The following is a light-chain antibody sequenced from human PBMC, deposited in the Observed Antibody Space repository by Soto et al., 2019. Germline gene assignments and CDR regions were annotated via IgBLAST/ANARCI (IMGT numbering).Light chain of an antibody. CDR2: GAS. J-gene: IGKJ5*01. Sequence: EVVMTQTRVTLSVTGGETGILSCRASQSLRSNLAWYQQKPGQTPRLLIYGASSRATGIPDRFSGRGSGTDFTLIISRLEPEDFAVYYCHQRNQFGQGTRLEIK. V-gene: IGKV3D-20*02. CDR3: HQRNQ. CDR1: QSLRSN.